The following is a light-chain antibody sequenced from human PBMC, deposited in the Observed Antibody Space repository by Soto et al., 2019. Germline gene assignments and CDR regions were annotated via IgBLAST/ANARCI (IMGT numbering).Light chain of an antibody. CDR3: SSYTTTNTYV. V-gene: IGLV2-18*02. CDR1: STDFVSYNR. Sequence: QSALTQPPSVSGSPGQSVTISCTGTSTDFVSYNRVSWYQQPPGTAPKLIIYEASNRPSGVPDRFSGSKSGNTASLTISGLQAADEADYYCSSYTTTNTYVFGTGTKVIVL. CDR2: EAS. J-gene: IGLJ1*01.